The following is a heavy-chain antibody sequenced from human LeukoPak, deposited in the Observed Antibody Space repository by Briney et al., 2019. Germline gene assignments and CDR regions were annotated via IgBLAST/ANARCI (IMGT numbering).Heavy chain of an antibody. CDR1: GFIFSTYG. CDR3: ANAGPGYNSGSNYYYGMDV. J-gene: IGHJ6*02. V-gene: IGHV3-23*01. D-gene: IGHD6-19*01. Sequence: GGSLRLSCAASGFIFSTYGMRWVRQAPGKGLERVSSISGSGGTTFYADSVEGRFTISRDNSKNTLYLQMNSLRAEDTAAYYCANAGPGYNSGSNYYYGMDVWGQGTTVTVSS. CDR2: ISGSGGTT.